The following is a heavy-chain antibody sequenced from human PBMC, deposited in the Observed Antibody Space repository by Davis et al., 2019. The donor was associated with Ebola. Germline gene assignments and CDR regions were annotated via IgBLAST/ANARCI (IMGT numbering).Heavy chain of an antibody. J-gene: IGHJ4*02. CDR2: IKNDGSKK. Sequence: GESLKISCAASGFTFSGYGMHWVRQAPNKGLEWVAFIKNDGSKKNYADFVNGRFTISRDSSKNTLFLQMNSLRPEDTAVYYCAKQGGLDYWGQGTLVTVSS. D-gene: IGHD3-16*01. CDR1: GFTFSGYG. V-gene: IGHV3-30*02. CDR3: AKQGGLDY.